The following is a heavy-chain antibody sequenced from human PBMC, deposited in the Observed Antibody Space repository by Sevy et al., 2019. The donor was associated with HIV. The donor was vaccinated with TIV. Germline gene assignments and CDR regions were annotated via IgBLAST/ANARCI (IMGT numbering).Heavy chain of an antibody. Sequence: GGSLGLSCAASGFSFSKYGMHWVRQAPGKGLEWVALIWYDGSSEYYADSVKGRFTISRDNSNNTLYLQVNSLRAEDTAVYYCVRGADYYDRGGANCDSWGQGTLVTVSS. CDR3: VRGADYYDRGGANCDS. J-gene: IGHJ4*02. CDR2: IWYDGSSE. V-gene: IGHV3-33*01. CDR1: GFSFSKYG. D-gene: IGHD3-22*01.